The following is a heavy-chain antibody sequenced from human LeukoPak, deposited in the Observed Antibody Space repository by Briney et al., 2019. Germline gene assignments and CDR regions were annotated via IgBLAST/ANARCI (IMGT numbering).Heavy chain of an antibody. Sequence: GESLKISRKGSGYSFTSYWIGWVRQMPGKGLEWMGIIYPGDSDTRYSPSFQGQVTISADKSISTAYLQWSSLKASDTAMYYCARRSGYDSSGYYQYYFDYWGQGTLVTVSS. V-gene: IGHV5-51*01. D-gene: IGHD3-22*01. CDR3: ARRSGYDSSGYYQYYFDY. CDR2: IYPGDSDT. J-gene: IGHJ4*02. CDR1: GYSFTSYW.